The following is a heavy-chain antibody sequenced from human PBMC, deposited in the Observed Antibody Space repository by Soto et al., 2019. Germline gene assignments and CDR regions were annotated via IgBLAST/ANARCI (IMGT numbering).Heavy chain of an antibody. D-gene: IGHD3-22*01. Sequence: SVPTIVNPTQNLTLSFTVSAFSLSTGGVGVGWIRQPPGKALEWLALIYWDDDKRYSPSLKSRLTITKDTSKNQVVLTMTNMDPVDTATYYCAHRLEDYYDSSGTLFDYWGQGTLVTVSS. J-gene: IGHJ4*02. CDR1: AFSLSTGGVG. CDR3: AHRLEDYYDSSGTLFDY. CDR2: IYWDDDK. V-gene: IGHV2-5*02.